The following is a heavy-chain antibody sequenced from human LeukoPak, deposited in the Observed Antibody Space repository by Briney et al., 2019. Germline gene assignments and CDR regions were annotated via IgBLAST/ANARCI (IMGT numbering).Heavy chain of an antibody. CDR1: GFTFSNAW. V-gene: IGHV3-15*01. J-gene: IGHJ5*02. CDR2: IKSKTDGGTT. D-gene: IGHD3-3*01. Sequence: PGGSLRLPCAASGFTFSNAWMSWVRQAPGKGLEWVGRIKSKTDGGTTDYAAPVKGRFTISRDDSKNTLYLQMNSLKTEDTAVYYCTTTGTYYDFWSGYYPWGQGTLVTVSS. CDR3: TTTGTYYDFWSGYYP.